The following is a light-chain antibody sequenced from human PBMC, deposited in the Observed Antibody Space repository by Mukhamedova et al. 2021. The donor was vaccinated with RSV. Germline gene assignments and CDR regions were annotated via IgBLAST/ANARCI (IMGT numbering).Light chain of an antibody. Sequence: GKAPNLLIYDASSLQSGVPSRFSGSGSGTDFTLTISSLLSEDFATYYCQQSHSTPLFTFGPGTKVDFK. CDR2: DAS. J-gene: IGKJ3*01. CDR3: QQSHSTPLFT. V-gene: IGKV1-39*01.